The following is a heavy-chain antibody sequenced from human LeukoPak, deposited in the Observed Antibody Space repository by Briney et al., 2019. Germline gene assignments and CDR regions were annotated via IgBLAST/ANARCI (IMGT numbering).Heavy chain of an antibody. J-gene: IGHJ2*01. CDR3: ARELGRFYWYFDL. CDR1: GFTVSSNY. V-gene: IGHV3-53*01. Sequence: PGGSLRLSCAASGFTVSSNYMSWVRQAPGKGLEWVSVIYSGGSTYYADSVKGRFTISRDNSKNTLYLQMNSLRAEDTAVYYCARELGRFYWYFDLWGRGTLDTVSS. CDR2: IYSGGST. D-gene: IGHD7-27*01.